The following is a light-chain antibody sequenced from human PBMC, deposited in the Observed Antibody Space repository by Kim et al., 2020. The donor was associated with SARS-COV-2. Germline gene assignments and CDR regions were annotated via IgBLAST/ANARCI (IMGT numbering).Light chain of an antibody. V-gene: IGLV2-8*01. J-gene: IGLJ1*01. CDR2: EVN. Sequence: QSALTQPPSASWSPGQSVTISCTGTSSDVGGYNYVSWYQQRPGKAPKLMIYEVNKRPSGVPDRFSGSRSGNTASLTVSGLQAEDEADYYCSSYVRSNNYVFGTGTKVTVL. CDR3: SSYVRSNNYV. CDR1: SSDVGGYNY.